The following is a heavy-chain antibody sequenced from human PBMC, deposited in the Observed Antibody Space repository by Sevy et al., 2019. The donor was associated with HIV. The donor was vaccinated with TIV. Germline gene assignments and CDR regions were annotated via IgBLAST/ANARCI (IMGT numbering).Heavy chain of an antibody. V-gene: IGHV1-2*02. J-gene: IGHJ4*02. CDR1: GYTFTGYY. CDR2: INPNTGVT. Sequence: ASVKVSCKASGYTFTGYYIHWVRQAPGQGLEWMGWINPNTGVTYFAKKFQDSVTLTTDTSVNTAYMELRSLTFDDTAVYYCARMGYYYDSSGYYPLKFWGQGTLVTVSS. D-gene: IGHD3-22*01. CDR3: ARMGYYYDSSGYYPLKF.